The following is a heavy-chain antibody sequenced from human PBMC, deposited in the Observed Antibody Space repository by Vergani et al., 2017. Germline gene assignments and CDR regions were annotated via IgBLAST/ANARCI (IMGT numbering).Heavy chain of an antibody. J-gene: IGHJ4*02. Sequence: EVQLVESGGGLVQPGGSLKLSCAASGFTFSGSAMHWVRQASGKGLEWVGRIRSKANSYATAYAASVKGRFTISRDDSKNTLYLQMNSLRAEDTAVYYCAKGSTSFDYYDSSGYCPYWGQGTLVTVSS. CDR2: IRSKANSYAT. D-gene: IGHD3-22*01. V-gene: IGHV3-73*02. CDR3: AKGSTSFDYYDSSGYCPY. CDR1: GFTFSGSA.